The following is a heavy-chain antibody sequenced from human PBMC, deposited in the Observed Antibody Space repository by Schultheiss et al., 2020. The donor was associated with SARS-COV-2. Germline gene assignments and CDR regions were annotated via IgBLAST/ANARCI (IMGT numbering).Heavy chain of an antibody. V-gene: IGHV3-23*01. J-gene: IGHJ6*02. D-gene: IGHD1-1*01. CDR1: GFTFDDYA. Sequence: GGSLRLSCAASGFTFDDYAMHWVRQAPGKGLEWVSDIVYTGDTYYAESVKGRFTISRDNSKNTLYLQMNSLRAEDTAVYYCAKVMGYNWNDGSSGMDVWGQGTTVTVSS. CDR3: AKVMGYNWNDGSSGMDV. CDR2: IVYTGDT.